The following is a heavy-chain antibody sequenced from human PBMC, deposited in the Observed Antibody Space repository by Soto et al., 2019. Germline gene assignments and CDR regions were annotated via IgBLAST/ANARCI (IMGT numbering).Heavy chain of an antibody. CDR1: GFAFSDAS. CDR2: IKTKSSGGTT. J-gene: IGHJ4*02. Sequence: DVQLVESGGDLVKPGGSPRLSCAASGFAFSDASMSWVRQAPGKGLEWVGRIKTKSSGGTTDYAAPVKGRFTISRDDSKNTVYLQMDSLKAEDTAVYSCTPLASGHYGYDFWGQGTLVTVSS. V-gene: IGHV3-15*01. D-gene: IGHD3-3*01. CDR3: TPLASGHYGYDF.